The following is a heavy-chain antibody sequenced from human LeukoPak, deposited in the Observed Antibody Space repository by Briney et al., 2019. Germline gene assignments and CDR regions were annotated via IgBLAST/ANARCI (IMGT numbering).Heavy chain of an antibody. CDR1: GYTFTSYG. CDR2: ISAYNGNT. Sequence: ASVKVSCKASGYTFTSYGISWVRQAPGQGLEWMGWISAYNGNTNYAQKLQGRVTMTTDTSTSTAYMELRSLRSDDTAVYYCASCSSTSCYTGSDYWGQGTLVTVSS. CDR3: ASCSSTSCYTGSDY. D-gene: IGHD2-2*02. V-gene: IGHV1-18*01. J-gene: IGHJ4*02.